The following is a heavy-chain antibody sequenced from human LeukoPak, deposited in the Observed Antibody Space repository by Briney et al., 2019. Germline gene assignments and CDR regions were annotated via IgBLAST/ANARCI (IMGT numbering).Heavy chain of an antibody. CDR1: GFSFSTYW. V-gene: IGHV3-74*01. CDR2: INTDARST. CDR3: ARGTVTMVDY. J-gene: IGHJ4*02. Sequence: PGGSLRLSCAASGFSFSTYWMHWVRQAPGKGLEWVSRINTDARSTSYADSVKGRFTISRDNAKNTLYLQMNSLRAEDTAVYYCARGTVTMVDYWGQGTLVTVSS. D-gene: IGHD3-10*01.